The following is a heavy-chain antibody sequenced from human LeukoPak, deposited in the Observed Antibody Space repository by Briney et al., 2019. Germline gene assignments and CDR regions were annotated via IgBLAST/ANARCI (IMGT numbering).Heavy chain of an antibody. CDR3: ARVGGAAGTGNWFDP. D-gene: IGHD6-13*01. J-gene: IGHJ5*02. V-gene: IGHV1-2*02. CDR1: GYTFTGYY. CDR2: INPNSGGT. Sequence: ASVKVSCKASGYTFTGYYMHWVRQAPGQGLEWMGWINPNSGGTNYAQKFQGRVTMTRDTSISTAYMELSRLRPDDTAVYYCARVGGAAGTGNWFDPWGQGTLVTVSS.